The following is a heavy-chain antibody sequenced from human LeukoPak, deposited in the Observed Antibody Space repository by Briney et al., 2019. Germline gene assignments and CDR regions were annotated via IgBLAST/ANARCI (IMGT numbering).Heavy chain of an antibody. J-gene: IGHJ4*02. CDR2: INPNNGGT. D-gene: IGHD3-10*01. CDR1: GYTFTSYY. V-gene: IGHV1-2*02. Sequence: ASVKVSCKASGYTFTSYYMHWVRQAPGQGLEWMGWINPNNGGTKYAQNFQGRVTMTRDTSISTAYMELDRLRFDDTAVYYCVRDSGEVPDYWGQGTLVTVSS. CDR3: VRDSGEVPDY.